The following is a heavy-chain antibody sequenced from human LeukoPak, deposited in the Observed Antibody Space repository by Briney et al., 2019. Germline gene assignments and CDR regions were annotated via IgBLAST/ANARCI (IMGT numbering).Heavy chain of an antibody. J-gene: IGHJ5*02. D-gene: IGHD1-1*01. CDR3: ARDHSDTKPRPNWWFDP. V-gene: IGHV1-46*01. CDR2: FGPADGAR. CDR1: GYTFTRHY. Sequence: ASVKVSCKTSGYTFTRHYVHWVRQAPGQGLEWMGVFGPADGARSYAPRFQGRVTMTRDTSTSTVYMELSSLRSEDTAVYYCARDHSDTKPRPNWWFDPWGQGTLVIVSS.